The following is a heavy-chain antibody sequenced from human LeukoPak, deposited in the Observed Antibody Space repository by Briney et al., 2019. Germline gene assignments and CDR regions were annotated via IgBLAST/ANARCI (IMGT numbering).Heavy chain of an antibody. CDR3: ARGKNYYDSSSLFGY. J-gene: IGHJ4*02. V-gene: IGHV1-2*02. CDR1: GYTFTGYY. D-gene: IGHD3-22*01. CDR2: INPNSGGT. Sequence: ASVKVSCKASGYTFTGYYMHWVRQAPGQGLEWMGWINPNSGGTNYAQKFQGRVTMTRDTSIGTAYMELSRLRSDDTAVYYCARGKNYYDSSSLFGYWGQGTLVTVSS.